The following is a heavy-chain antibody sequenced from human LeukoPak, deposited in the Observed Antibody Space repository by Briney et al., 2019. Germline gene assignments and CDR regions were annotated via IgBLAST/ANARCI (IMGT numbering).Heavy chain of an antibody. CDR3: ARDPTSSSALDY. Sequence: GGSLRLSCAASGFTFSSYEMNWVRQAPGKGLEWVSYISSSGSTIYYADSVRGRFTISRDNTKNSLYLQMDSLTADDTAVYYCARDPTSSSALDYWGQGTLVTVSS. CDR2: ISSSGSTI. V-gene: IGHV3-48*03. CDR1: GFTFSSYE. J-gene: IGHJ4*02. D-gene: IGHD6-6*01.